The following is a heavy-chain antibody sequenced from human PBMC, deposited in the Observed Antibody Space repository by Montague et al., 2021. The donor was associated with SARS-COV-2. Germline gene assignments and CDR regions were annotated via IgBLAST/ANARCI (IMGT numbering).Heavy chain of an antibody. CDR3: ARAIWHLDV. V-gene: IGHV4-4*07. Sequence: SETLSLTCSVSGDSISRYYWSWIRQSDGKGLEWIGRIYTGGYVNYNPALQSRVSMSVDTSKSQVSLNVTYVTAADTAVYYCARAIWHLDVWGRGILVTVSS. CDR1: GDSISRYY. J-gene: IGHJ2*01. CDR2: IYTGGYV.